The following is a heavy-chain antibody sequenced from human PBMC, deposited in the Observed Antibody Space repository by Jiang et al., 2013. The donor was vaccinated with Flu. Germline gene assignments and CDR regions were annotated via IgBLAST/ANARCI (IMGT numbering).Heavy chain of an antibody. Sequence: GSGLVKPSQTLSLTCTVSGGSITSGSYYWTWIRQPAGKGPEFIGRIYSSGGTHYNPSLKSRVTISLDTSKNQLSLDLGSVTAADTATYYCATARNGAFDDIDVWGQGTMVTVSS. CDR3: ATARNGAFDDIDV. J-gene: IGHJ3*01. CDR2: IYSSGGT. V-gene: IGHV4-61*02. D-gene: IGHD4-17*01. CDR1: GGSITSGSYY.